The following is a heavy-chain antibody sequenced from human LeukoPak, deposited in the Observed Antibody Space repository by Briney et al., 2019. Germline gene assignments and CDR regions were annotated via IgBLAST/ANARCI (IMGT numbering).Heavy chain of an antibody. CDR2: ISSSSSYI. J-gene: IGHJ4*02. Sequence: GGSLRLSCAASGFTFSSYSMNWVGQAPGKGLEWVSSISSSSSYIYYADSVKGRFTISRDNAKNSLYLQMNSLRAEDTAVYYCARGDYGDFPTFDYWGQGTLVTVSS. D-gene: IGHD4-17*01. CDR1: GFTFSSYS. CDR3: ARGDYGDFPTFDY. V-gene: IGHV3-21*01.